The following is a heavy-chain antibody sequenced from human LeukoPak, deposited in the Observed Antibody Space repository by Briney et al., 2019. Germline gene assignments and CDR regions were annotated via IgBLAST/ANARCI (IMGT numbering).Heavy chain of an antibody. J-gene: IGHJ4*02. D-gene: IGHD3-10*01. CDR1: GGSISSYY. CDR3: ARLSPYLGSGSSAFPDDF. V-gene: IGHV4-39*01. Sequence: SETLSLTCTVPGGSISSYYWSWIRQPPGKGLEWIGTIYYSGSTYYNPSLKSRVTISVDTSKNQFSLKLSSVTAADTAVCYCARLSPYLGSGSSAFPDDFWGQGTLVTVSS. CDR2: IYYSGST.